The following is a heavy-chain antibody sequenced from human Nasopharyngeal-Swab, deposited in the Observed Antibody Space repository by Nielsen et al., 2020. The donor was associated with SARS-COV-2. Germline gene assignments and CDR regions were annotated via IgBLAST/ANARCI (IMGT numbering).Heavy chain of an antibody. CDR2: INPSGGST. J-gene: IGHJ4*02. Sequence: ASVKVSCKASGYTFTSYYMHWVRQAPGQGLEWMGIINPSGGSTNYAQKFQGRVTITADESTSTAYMELSSLRSEDTAVYYCARGPLEWELPPAISYYFDYWGQGTLVTVSS. CDR3: ARGPLEWELPPAISYYFDY. CDR1: GYTFTSYY. D-gene: IGHD1-26*01. V-gene: IGHV1-46*01.